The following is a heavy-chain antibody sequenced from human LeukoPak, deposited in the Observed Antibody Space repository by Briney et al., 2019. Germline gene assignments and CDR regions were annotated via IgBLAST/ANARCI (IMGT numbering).Heavy chain of an antibody. J-gene: IGHJ3*02. Sequence: ASVKVSCKASGYTFTSYDINWVRQATGQGLEWMGWMNPNSGNTGYAQKFQGRVTMTRDTSITTAYMELSSLRSDDTAVYYCASKGDGYCRSTNCQGALDIWGQGTMVTVPS. CDR2: MNPNSGNT. CDR1: GYTFTSYD. D-gene: IGHD2-2*01. V-gene: IGHV1-8*02. CDR3: ASKGDGYCRSTNCQGALDI.